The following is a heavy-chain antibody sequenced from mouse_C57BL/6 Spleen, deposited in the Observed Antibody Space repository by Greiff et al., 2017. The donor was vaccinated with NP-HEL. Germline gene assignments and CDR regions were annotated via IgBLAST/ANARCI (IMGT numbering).Heavy chain of an antibody. CDR3: ARSIITTRDFDY. CDR2: IYPGDGDT. Sequence: QVQLQQSGAELVKPGASVKISCKASGYAFSSYWMNWVKQRPGKGLEWIGQIYPGDGDTNYNGKFKGKATLTADKSSSTAYMQLSSLTSEDSAVYFCARSIITTRDFDYWGQGTTLTVSS. CDR1: GYAFSSYW. D-gene: IGHD1-1*01. V-gene: IGHV1-80*01. J-gene: IGHJ2*01.